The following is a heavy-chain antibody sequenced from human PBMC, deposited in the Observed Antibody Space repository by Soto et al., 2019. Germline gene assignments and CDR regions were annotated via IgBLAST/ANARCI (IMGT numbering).Heavy chain of an antibody. J-gene: IGHJ6*02. CDR3: ARGSEQQSAYYYYGMDV. CDR1: GGTFSSYA. CDR2: IIPIFGTA. Sequence: ASVKVSCKASGGTFSSYAISWVRQAPGQGFEWMGGIIPIFGTANYAQKFQGRVTITADESTSTAYMELSSLRSEDTAVYYCARGSEQQSAYYYYGMDVWGQGTTVTVSS. D-gene: IGHD6-13*01. V-gene: IGHV1-69*13.